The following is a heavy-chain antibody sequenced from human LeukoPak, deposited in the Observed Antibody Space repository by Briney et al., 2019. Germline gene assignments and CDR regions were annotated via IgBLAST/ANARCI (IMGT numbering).Heavy chain of an antibody. J-gene: IGHJ4*02. CDR2: IIPILGIA. D-gene: IGHD4-11*01. Sequence: ASVKVSCKASGGTFSSYTISWVRQAPGQGLEWMGRIIPILGIANYAQKFQGRVTITADKSTSTAYMELSSLRSEDTAVYYCARAGRGTTVTQTGGAVTYWGQGTLVTVSS. CDR3: ARAGRGTTVTQTGGAVTY. V-gene: IGHV1-69*02. CDR1: GGTFSSYT.